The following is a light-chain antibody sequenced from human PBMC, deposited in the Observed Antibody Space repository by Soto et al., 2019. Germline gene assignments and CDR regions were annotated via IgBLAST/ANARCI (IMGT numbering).Light chain of an antibody. Sequence: QSALTQPASVSGSPGQSITISCTGTSSDVGAYIYVSWYQQHPGKAPKLIIYDVSSRSSGVSNRFSGSKSGNTASLTISGLQSEDEAHYYCSSYTSLSTRIFGGGTKLTVL. CDR3: SSYTSLSTRI. CDR1: SSDVGAYIY. J-gene: IGLJ2*01. CDR2: DVS. V-gene: IGLV2-14*01.